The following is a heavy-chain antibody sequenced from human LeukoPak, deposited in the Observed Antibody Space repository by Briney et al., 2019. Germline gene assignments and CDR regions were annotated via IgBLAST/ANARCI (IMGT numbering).Heavy chain of an antibody. CDR3: AREPPGY. J-gene: IGHJ4*02. V-gene: IGHV4-61*02. CDR2: IYTNGGA. Sequence: SETLSLTCTVSGGSVTSGNYYWNWIRQPAGKGPEWIGRIYTNGGASYNPSLKSRVTISIDASKNQFSLKLSSVTAADTAVYYCAREPPGYWGQGILVTVSS. CDR1: GGSVTSGNYY.